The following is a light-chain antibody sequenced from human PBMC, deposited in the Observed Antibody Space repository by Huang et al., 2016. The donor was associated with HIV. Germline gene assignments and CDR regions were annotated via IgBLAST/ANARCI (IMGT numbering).Light chain of an antibody. J-gene: IGKJ3*01. CDR1: QSVSTF. CDR3: QRRSNWPLT. V-gene: IGKV3-11*01. Sequence: DIVLTQSPATLSLSPGERAPRSCRASQSVSTFLAWYQHKPGQAPRLLIYDESHRATGNPARFSGSGSGTDVTLTISSLEPGDFAVYYCQRRSNWPLTFGPGTEVDIK. CDR2: DES.